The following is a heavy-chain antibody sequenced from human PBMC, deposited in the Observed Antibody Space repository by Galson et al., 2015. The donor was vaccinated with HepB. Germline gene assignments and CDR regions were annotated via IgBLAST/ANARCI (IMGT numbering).Heavy chain of an antibody. D-gene: IGHD2/OR15-2a*01. CDR1: GFSFSTYA. CDR2: ISGRDGTT. Sequence: SLRLSCAASGFSFSTYAMSWVRQAPGKGLEWVSSISGRDGTTHYADSVKGRFTISRDNSKNTLHLQMNSLRAEDTAVYYCGKHNFLDYYYMDVWGKGTTVTVSS. CDR3: GKHNFLDYYYMDV. V-gene: IGHV3-23*01. J-gene: IGHJ6*03.